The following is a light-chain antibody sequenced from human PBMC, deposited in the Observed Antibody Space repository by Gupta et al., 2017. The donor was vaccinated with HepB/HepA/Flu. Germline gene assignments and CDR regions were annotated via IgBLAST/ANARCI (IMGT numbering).Light chain of an antibody. CDR3: QKGSNGPRT. Sequence: EIVLPQSPATLSLSPGERATLSCRTSQSVSSYLAWYQQKPGKAPRLLIYEASNRAPGIPARLSGSGSGIDFTLTISSIETEALAVYECQKGSNGPRTFGQGTKVEIK. CDR2: EAS. J-gene: IGKJ1*01. V-gene: IGKV3-11*01. CDR1: QSVSSY.